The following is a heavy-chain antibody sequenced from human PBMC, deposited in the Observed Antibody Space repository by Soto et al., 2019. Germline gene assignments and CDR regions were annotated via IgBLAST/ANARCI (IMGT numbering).Heavy chain of an antibody. V-gene: IGHV4-30-4*01. CDR3: ARGGNWNYVGGAFDY. D-gene: IGHD1-7*01. Sequence: SETLSLTCTVSGGSISSGDYYWSWIRQPPGKGLEWIGYIYYSGSTYYNPSLKSRVTISVDTSKNQFSLKLSSVTAADTAVYYCARGGNWNYVGGAFDYWGQGTLVTVSS. CDR1: GGSISSGDYY. J-gene: IGHJ4*02. CDR2: IYYSGST.